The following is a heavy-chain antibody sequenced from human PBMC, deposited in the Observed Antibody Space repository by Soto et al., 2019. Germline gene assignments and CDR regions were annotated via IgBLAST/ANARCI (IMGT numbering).Heavy chain of an antibody. V-gene: IGHV1-24*01. CDR1: GYTLTELS. CDR3: AVRYYDSSGYYGNAFDI. D-gene: IGHD3-22*01. Sequence: ASVKVSCKVSGYTLTELSMHWVRQAPGKGPEWMGGFDPEDGETIYAQKFQGRVTMTEDTSTDTAYMELSSLRSEDTAVYYCAVRYYDSSGYYGNAFDIWGQGTMVTVSS. J-gene: IGHJ3*02. CDR2: FDPEDGET.